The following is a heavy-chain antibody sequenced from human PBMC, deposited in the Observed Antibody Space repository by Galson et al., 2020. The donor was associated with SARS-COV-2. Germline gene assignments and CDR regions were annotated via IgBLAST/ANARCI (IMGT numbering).Heavy chain of an antibody. CDR2: FDPEDGET. D-gene: IGHD2-15*01. V-gene: IGHV1-24*01. J-gene: IGHJ5*02. CDR3: ATTLSYCSGGSCYPNWFDP. CDR1: GYTLTELS. Sequence: ASVKVSCKVSGYTLTELSMHWVRQAPGKGLEWMGGFDPEDGETIYAQKFQGRVTMTEDTSTDTAYMELSSLRSEDTAVYYCATTLSYCSGGSCYPNWFDPGGQGTLVTVSS.